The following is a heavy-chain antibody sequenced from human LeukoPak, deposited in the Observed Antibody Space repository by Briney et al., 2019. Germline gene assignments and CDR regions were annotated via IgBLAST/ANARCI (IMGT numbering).Heavy chain of an antibody. D-gene: IGHD1/OR15-1a*01. J-gene: IGHJ4*02. V-gene: IGHV3-66*01. CDR3: ARSNCNSCYLGVWYYFNY. Sequence: GGSLRLSCAASGITVSDIYTSWVRQAPGKGLQWVSIIYSDGRTYYADSVRGRFTISRDNSKNTLYLQMNGLRAEDAAVYYCARSNCNSCYLGVWYYFNYWGQGTLVTVSS. CDR1: GITVSDIY. CDR2: IYSDGRT.